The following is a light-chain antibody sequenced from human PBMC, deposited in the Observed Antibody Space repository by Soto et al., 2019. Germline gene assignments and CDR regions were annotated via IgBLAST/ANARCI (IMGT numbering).Light chain of an antibody. Sequence: QSALTQPPSASGSPGQSVTISCTGTSSDVGGYNYVSWYQQYPGKAPKLMIYEVSQRPSGVPDRFSGSKSGNTASLTVSGLQAEDEADYYCSSYAGSNNFVFGTRTKLTVL. CDR3: SSYAGSNNFV. J-gene: IGLJ1*01. CDR1: SSDVGGYNY. V-gene: IGLV2-8*01. CDR2: EVS.